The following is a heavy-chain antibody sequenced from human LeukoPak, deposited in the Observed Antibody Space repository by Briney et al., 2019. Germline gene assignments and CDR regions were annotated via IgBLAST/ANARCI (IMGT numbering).Heavy chain of an antibody. J-gene: IGHJ3*02. CDR3: VRGHDSSPRAFDI. Sequence: SQTLSLTCAISGDSVSSTTAAWNWIRQSPSRGLEWLGRTYFRSQWYYDYAVSVRSRIIIDSDTSKNQFSLQLNSVTPEDTAVYYCVRGHDSSPRAFDIWGHGTMVTVSS. CDR2: TYFRSQWYY. D-gene: IGHD3-22*01. CDR1: GDSVSSTTAA. V-gene: IGHV6-1*01.